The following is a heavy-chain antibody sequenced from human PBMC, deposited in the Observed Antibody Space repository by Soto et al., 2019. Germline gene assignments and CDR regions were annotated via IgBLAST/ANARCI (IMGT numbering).Heavy chain of an antibody. J-gene: IGHJ4*02. V-gene: IGHV3-9*01. CDR1: GFTFDDYA. D-gene: IGHD5-18*01. CDR2: ISWNSGII. CDR3: AKGYSYGVLEPLGY. Sequence: EVQLVESGGGLVQPGRSLRLSCAASGFTFDDYAMHWVRQAPGKGLEWVSGISWNSGIIDYADSVKGRFTISRDNAKNSLSLQMNSLRAEDTALYYCAKGYSYGVLEPLGYWGQGTLVTVSS.